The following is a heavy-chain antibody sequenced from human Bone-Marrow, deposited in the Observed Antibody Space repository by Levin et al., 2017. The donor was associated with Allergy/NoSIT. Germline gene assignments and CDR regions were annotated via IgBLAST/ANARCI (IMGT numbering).Heavy chain of an antibody. D-gene: IGHD4-11*01. CDR2: ISFDGGRR. J-gene: IGHJ1*01. V-gene: IGHV3-30*18. Sequence: PGGSLRLSCVASGFTFRNDAIYWVRQAPGKGLEWVAVISFDGGRRRYGHSVKGRTTTSRDNSKNTVYLEVDSLTPEDTAVYYCANGPNDYSNPEYWGRGTLVTVSS. CDR3: ANGPNDYSNPEY. CDR1: GFTFRNDA.